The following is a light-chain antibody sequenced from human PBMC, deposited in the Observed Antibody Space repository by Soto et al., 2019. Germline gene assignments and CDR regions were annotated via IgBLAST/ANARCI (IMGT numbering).Light chain of an antibody. CDR2: GAS. CDR1: QSVSSN. J-gene: IGKJ1*01. Sequence: EIVMTQSPATLSVCPVERATLSCRASQSVSSNLAWYQQKPGQAPRLLIYGASTRATGIPARFSGSGSGTEFTLTISSLQSEDFAVYYCQQYNNWWTFGQGTKVDIK. V-gene: IGKV3-15*01. CDR3: QQYNNWWT.